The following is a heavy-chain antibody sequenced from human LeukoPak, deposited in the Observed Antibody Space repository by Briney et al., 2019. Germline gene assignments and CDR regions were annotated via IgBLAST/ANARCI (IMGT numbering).Heavy chain of an antibody. CDR2: ISSSGGRT. CDR1: GFTFSRYD. V-gene: IGHV3-23*01. Sequence: GGSLRLSCAASGFTFSRYDMSWVRQAPGKGLEWLSVISSSGGRTYYADSVKGRFTVSRDNSKNTLYLQMNSLRAEDTAVFYCAKDLRPDISTGSPFDYWGQGTLVTVSS. CDR3: AKDLRPDISTGSPFDY. D-gene: IGHD3-9*01. J-gene: IGHJ4*02.